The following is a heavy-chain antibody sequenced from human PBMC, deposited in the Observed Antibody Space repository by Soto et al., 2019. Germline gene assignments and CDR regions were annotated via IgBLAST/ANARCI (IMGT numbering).Heavy chain of an antibody. Sequence: EVQLVESGGGLVQPGGSLRLSCSASGFTFSSYAMHWVRQAPGKGLEYVSAISSNGGSTYYADSVKGRFNISRDNSKNTLYLQMSSLRAEDTAVYYCVKGGWELQSDYWGQGTLVTVSS. CDR2: ISSNGGST. J-gene: IGHJ4*02. CDR3: VKGGWELQSDY. CDR1: GFTFSSYA. V-gene: IGHV3-64D*08. D-gene: IGHD1-26*01.